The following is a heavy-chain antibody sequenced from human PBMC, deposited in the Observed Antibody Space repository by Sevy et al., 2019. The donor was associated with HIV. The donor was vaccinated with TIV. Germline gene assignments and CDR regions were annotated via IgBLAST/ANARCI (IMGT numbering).Heavy chain of an antibody. CDR2: IDPDTGNT. J-gene: IGHJ4*02. CDR3: AKVHPPRLSGHNSGWYPFDY. Sequence: ASVKVSCQTSGYTFTDRYIHWLRQAPGEGLKWMGCIDPDTGNTRYSQEFLARVTMTGDTTVNTVYMELSRLTSDDTAVYFCAKVHPPRLSGHNSGWYPFDYWGQGTLVTVSS. V-gene: IGHV1-2*02. CDR1: GYTFTDRY. D-gene: IGHD6-19*01.